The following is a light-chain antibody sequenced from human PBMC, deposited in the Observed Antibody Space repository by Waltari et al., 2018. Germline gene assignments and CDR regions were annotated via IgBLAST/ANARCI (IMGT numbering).Light chain of an antibody. CDR1: QSITTY. J-gene: IGKJ2*01. V-gene: IGKV1-39*01. Sequence: DIQMTQSPSSLSAPIGDRVIITFRASQSITTYLNWFQQKPGKAPKLLIYAASSLQSGVSSRFSRSGSGTDFTLTISSLQPEDFATYYCQHSYSTPYTFGQGTKLEIK. CDR2: AAS. CDR3: QHSYSTPYT.